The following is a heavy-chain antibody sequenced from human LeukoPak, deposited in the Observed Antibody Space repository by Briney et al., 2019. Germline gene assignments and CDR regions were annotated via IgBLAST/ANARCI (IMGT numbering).Heavy chain of an antibody. CDR2: INPQSGGT. J-gene: IGHJ5*02. CDR3: ARDNLLRGFDA. Sequence: GASVKVSCKAAGYTFTDYGIHWVRQAPGQGLEWMGWINPQSGGTNYAPKFQGRVAVTSDTSINTAYMELKTLTSDDTAVYYCARDNLLRGFDAWGQGTLVTVSS. V-gene: IGHV1-2*02. D-gene: IGHD1-14*01. CDR1: GYTFTDYG.